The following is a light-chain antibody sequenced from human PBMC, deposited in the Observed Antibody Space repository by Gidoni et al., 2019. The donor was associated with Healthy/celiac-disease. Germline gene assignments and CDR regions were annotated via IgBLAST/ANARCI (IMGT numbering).Light chain of an antibody. CDR3: QQRSNWPPRVT. Sequence: EIVLTQSPATLSLSPGERATLSCRASQSVSSYLAWYQQQPGQAPRLLIYDASNRATGIPARFSGSGSGTDFTLTISSLEPEDFVVYYCQQRSNWPPRVTFGGGTKVEIK. CDR1: QSVSSY. J-gene: IGKJ4*01. CDR2: DAS. V-gene: IGKV3-11*01.